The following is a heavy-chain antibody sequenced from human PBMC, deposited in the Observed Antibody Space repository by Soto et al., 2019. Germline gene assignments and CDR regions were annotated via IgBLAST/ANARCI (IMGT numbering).Heavy chain of an antibody. D-gene: IGHD3-9*01. CDR3: TTDTEGAYYYILTGYYTPWYYDL. CDR1: GFTFSNAW. CDR2: IKSKTDGGTT. J-gene: IGHJ2*01. Sequence: GGSLRLSCAASGFTFSNAWMSWVRQAPGKGLEWVGRIKSKTDGGTTDYAAPVKGRFTISRDDSKNTLYLQMNSLKTEDTAVYYCTTDTEGAYYYILTGYYTPWYYDLCSRGTLVTVSS. V-gene: IGHV3-15*01.